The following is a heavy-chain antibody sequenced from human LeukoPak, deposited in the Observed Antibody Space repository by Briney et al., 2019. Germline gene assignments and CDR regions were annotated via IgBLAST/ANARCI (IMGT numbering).Heavy chain of an antibody. Sequence: RTGGSLRLSCAASGFTFSNAWMSWVRQAPGKGLEWVGRVKSKTDGGTTDYAAPVKGRFTISRDDSINTLYLRMNSLKTEDTAVYYCITFSIVVVPAGHGWGQGTLVTVSS. V-gene: IGHV3-15*01. D-gene: IGHD2-15*01. J-gene: IGHJ4*02. CDR3: ITFSIVVVPAGHG. CDR2: VKSKTDGGTT. CDR1: GFTFSNAW.